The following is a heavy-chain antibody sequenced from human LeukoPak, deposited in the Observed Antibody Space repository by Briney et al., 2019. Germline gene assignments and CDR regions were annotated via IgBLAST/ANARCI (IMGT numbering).Heavy chain of an antibody. D-gene: IGHD6-6*01. CDR3: ARAPRIAARPLDY. CDR2: IIGNSGST. CDR1: GFTFSSYA. Sequence: GGSLRLSCAASGFTFSSYAMNWVRQAPGKRLEWVSSIIGNSGSTYYADSVKGRFTISRDNSKNTLYLQMNSLRAEDTAVYYCARAPRIAARPLDYWGQGTLVTVSS. J-gene: IGHJ4*02. V-gene: IGHV3-23*01.